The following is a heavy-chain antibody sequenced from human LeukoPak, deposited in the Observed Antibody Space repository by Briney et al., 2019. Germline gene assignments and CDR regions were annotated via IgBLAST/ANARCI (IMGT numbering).Heavy chain of an antibody. CDR1: GFTFSSYG. CDR3: ARDMGDIVVVPAAPHGMDV. D-gene: IGHD2-2*01. CDR2: IWYDGSNK. Sequence: PRRSLRLSCAASGFTFSSYGMHWVRQAPGKGLEWVAVIWYDGSNKYYADSVKGRFTISRDNSKNTLYLQMNSLRAEDTAVYYCARDMGDIVVVPAAPHGMDVWGKGTTVTVSS. V-gene: IGHV3-33*01. J-gene: IGHJ6*04.